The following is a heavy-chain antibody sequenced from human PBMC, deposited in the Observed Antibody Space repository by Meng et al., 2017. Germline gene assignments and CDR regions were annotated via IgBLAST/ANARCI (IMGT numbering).Heavy chain of an antibody. CDR1: GYTFTSYY. D-gene: IGHD6-19*01. CDR3: AKVTWRSSVVNWFDP. Sequence: ASVKVSCKASGYTFTSYYMHWVRQAPGQGLEWMGIINPSGCSTSYAQKFQGRVPITRNTSISTAYMELSSLRSEDTAVYYCAKVTWRSSVVNWFDPWGQGTLVTVSS. CDR2: INPSGCST. J-gene: IGHJ5*02. V-gene: IGHV1-46*01.